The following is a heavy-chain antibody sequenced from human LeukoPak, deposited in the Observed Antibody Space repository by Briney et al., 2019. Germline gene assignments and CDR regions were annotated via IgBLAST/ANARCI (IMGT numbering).Heavy chain of an antibody. D-gene: IGHD6-19*01. CDR3: ARGGRGSGWYPGYFDL. CDR2: IWYDGSNK. CDR1: GFTFSSYG. V-gene: IGHV3-33*01. J-gene: IGHJ2*01. Sequence: PGRSLRLSCAASGFTFSSYGMHWVRQAPGKGLEWVAVIWYDGSNKYYADSVKGRFTISRDNSKNTLYLQMNSLRAEDTAVYYCARGGRGSGWYPGYFDLWGRGTLVTVSS.